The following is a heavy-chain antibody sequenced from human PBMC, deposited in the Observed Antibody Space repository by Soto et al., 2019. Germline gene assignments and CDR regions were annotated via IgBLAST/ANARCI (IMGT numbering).Heavy chain of an antibody. CDR1: GHSVTTGRHS. CDR2: IFFTGTT. Sequence: SHTMSLTCPFFGHSVTTGRHSLGWIRRTPGKQLQWVANIFFTGTTNDHPALQSRVTLSVDSSRNQFPLNRTSVTAADTATYYGASAINVVLGVSLAQHWGQGSRVTVSS. D-gene: IGHD6-6*01. J-gene: IGHJ1*01. V-gene: IGHV4-61*01. CDR3: ASAINVVLGVSLAQH.